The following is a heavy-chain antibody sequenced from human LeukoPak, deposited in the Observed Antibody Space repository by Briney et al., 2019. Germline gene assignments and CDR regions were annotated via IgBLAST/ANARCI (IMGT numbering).Heavy chain of an antibody. CDR2: ISSSSSYI. Sequence: PGGSLRLSCAASGFTFSSYSMNWVRQAPGKGLEWVSSISSSSSYIYYADSVKGRFTISRDNAKNSLYLQMNSLRAEGTAVYYCARDPQEIGYLDVWGKGTTVTVSS. J-gene: IGHJ6*04. CDR3: ARDPQEIGYLDV. D-gene: IGHD6-25*01. CDR1: GFTFSSYS. V-gene: IGHV3-21*01.